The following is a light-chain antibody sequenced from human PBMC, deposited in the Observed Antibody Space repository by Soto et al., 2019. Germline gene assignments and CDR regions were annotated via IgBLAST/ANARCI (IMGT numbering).Light chain of an antibody. CDR3: QQANSFPVS. V-gene: IGKV1D-12*01. CDR2: AAS. CDR1: QGISRR. J-gene: IGKJ5*01. Sequence: DIQMTQSPSSLSASVGDRVTITCRASQGISRRLVWYQQKPGKAPKVLIYAASTLQSGAPSRFSGSGSGTDFTLTISSLQPEDFATYYCQQANSFPVSFGRGTRLENK.